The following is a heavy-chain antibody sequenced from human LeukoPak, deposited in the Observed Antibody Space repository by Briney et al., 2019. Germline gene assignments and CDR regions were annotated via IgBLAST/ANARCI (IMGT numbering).Heavy chain of an antibody. CDR2: ISYDGSKK. CDR1: GFTFSSYG. CDR3: VAYCSSTRCPDP. D-gene: IGHD2-2*01. J-gene: IGHJ4*02. Sequence: GGSLRLSCAASGFTFSSYGMHWVRQAPGKGLEWVAVISYDGSKKYYADSVKGRFTISRDDSKNTLYLQMNSLRAEDTAVYFCVAYCSSTRCPDPGGQGTLVSVSS. V-gene: IGHV3-30*03.